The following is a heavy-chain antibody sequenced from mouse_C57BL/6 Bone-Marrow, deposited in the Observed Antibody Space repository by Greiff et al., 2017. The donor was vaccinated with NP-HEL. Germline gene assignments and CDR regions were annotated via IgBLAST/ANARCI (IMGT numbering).Heavy chain of an antibody. CDR3: ASYDGYYHYYAMDY. J-gene: IGHJ4*01. V-gene: IGHV1-74*01. CDR2: IHPSDSDT. Sequence: VQLQQPGAELVKPGASVKVSCKASGYTFTSYWMHWVKQRPGQGLEWIGRIHPSDSDTNYNQKFKGKATLTVDKSSSTAYMQLSSLTSEDSAVYYCASYDGYYHYYAMDYWGQGTSVTVSS. CDR1: GYTFTSYW. D-gene: IGHD2-3*01.